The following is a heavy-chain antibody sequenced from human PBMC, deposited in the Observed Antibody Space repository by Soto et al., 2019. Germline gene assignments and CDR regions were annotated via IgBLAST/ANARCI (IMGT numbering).Heavy chain of an antibody. Sequence: QVQLVQSGAEVKKPGASVKVSCKASGYTFTSYAMHWVRQAPGQRLEWMGWINAGNGNTKYSQKFQGRVTITRDTAASTAYMELSSLRSEDKAVYYCARLSVTMVRGVIGWFDPWGQGTLVTVS. J-gene: IGHJ5*02. V-gene: IGHV1-3*01. D-gene: IGHD3-10*01. CDR2: INAGNGNT. CDR1: GYTFTSYA. CDR3: ARLSVTMVRGVIGWFDP.